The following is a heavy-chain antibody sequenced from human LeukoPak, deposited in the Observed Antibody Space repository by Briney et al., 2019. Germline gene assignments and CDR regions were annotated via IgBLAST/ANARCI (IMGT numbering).Heavy chain of an antibody. J-gene: IGHJ4*02. V-gene: IGHV1-18*01. CDR2: ISAYDGNT. CDR3: ARSEDFPGIAVAGTIDY. D-gene: IGHD6-19*01. CDR1: GYTFTSYG. Sequence: ASVKVSCKASGYTFTSYGISWVRQAPGQGPEWMGWISAYDGNTNYAQKLQGRVTMTTDTSTSTAYMELRSLRSDDTAVYYCARSEDFPGIAVAGTIDYWGQGTLVTVSS.